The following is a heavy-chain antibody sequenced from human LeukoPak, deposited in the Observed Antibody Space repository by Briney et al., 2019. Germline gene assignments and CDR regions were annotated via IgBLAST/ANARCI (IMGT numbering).Heavy chain of an antibody. V-gene: IGHV5-51*01. D-gene: IGHD2-2*01. J-gene: IGHJ6*03. Sequence: GESLKIFCKGSGYSFTSYWIGWVRQMPGKGLEWMGIIYPGDSDTRYSPSFQGQVTISADKSISTAYLQWSSLKASDTAIYYCARLDVVPAAPGGYYYYMDVWGKGTTVTVSS. CDR2: IYPGDSDT. CDR3: ARLDVVPAAPGGYYYYMDV. CDR1: GYSFTSYW.